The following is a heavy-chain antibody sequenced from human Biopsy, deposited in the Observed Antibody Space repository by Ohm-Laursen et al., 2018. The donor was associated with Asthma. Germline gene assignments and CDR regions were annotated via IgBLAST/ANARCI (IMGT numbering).Heavy chain of an antibody. CDR3: ARTFHFWSPYHAEHYQL. V-gene: IGHV3-7*01. J-gene: IGHJ1*01. Sequence: SLRLSCAASGFTFGDYWMSWVRQVPGKGLEWVANIKHDGGEKNHVDSLKGRFTISRDNAKNSLYLQMNSLRAEDTAVYYCARTFHFWSPYHAEHYQLWGQGTLVTVPS. D-gene: IGHD3-3*02. CDR2: IKHDGGEK. CDR1: GFTFGDYW.